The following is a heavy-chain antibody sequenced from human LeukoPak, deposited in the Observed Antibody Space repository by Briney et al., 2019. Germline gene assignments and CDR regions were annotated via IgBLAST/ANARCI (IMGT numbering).Heavy chain of an antibody. CDR3: ARLHCSSPSCHRNWFDP. J-gene: IGHJ5*02. V-gene: IGHV4-59*01. CDR2: ISYSGST. D-gene: IGHD2-2*01. CDR1: VASISNFY. Sequence: SETLSLTCTVSVASISNFYWSWIRQPPGKGLEWMGDISYSGSTNYNPSLKSRVTMSVDTSKNQFSLKLRSVTAADTAVYYCARLHCSSPSCHRNWFDPWGQGTLVTVSS.